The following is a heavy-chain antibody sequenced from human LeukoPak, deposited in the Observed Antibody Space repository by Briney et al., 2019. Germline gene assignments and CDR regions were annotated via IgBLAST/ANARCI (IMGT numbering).Heavy chain of an antibody. V-gene: IGHV3-7*01. D-gene: IGHD3-16*01. CDR3: ARVKNYAEYYFDY. CDR2: IKQDGSEK. Sequence: GGSLRLSCAASGFTFSSYWMTWVRQAPGKGLEWVANIKQDGSEKYYVDSVKGRFTISRDNAKNSLNLQMNSLRAEDTAVYYCARVKNYAEYYFDYWGQGTLVTVSS. J-gene: IGHJ4*02. CDR1: GFTFSSYW.